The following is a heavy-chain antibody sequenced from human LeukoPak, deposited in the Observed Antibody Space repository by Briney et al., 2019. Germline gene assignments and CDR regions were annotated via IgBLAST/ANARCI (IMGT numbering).Heavy chain of an antibody. D-gene: IGHD3-22*01. J-gene: IGHJ5*02. CDR3: ARDMIAVAKPKNWFDP. Sequence: PGRSLRLSCAASGFTFSSYAMHWVRQAPGKGLEWVAVISYDGSNKYYADSVKGRFTISRDNSKNTLYLQMNSLRAEDTAVYYCARDMIAVAKPKNWFDPWGQEPWSPSPQ. V-gene: IGHV3-30-3*01. CDR1: GFTFSSYA. CDR2: ISYDGSNK.